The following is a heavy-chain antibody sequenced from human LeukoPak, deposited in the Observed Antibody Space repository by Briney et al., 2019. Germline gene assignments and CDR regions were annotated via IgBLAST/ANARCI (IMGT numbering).Heavy chain of an antibody. CDR2: INHSGST. V-gene: IGHV4-34*01. CDR3: ASAGYANWFDP. D-gene: IGHD1-1*01. Sequence: SETLSLTCAVYGGSFSGYYWSWIRQPPGKGLEWIGEINHSGSTNYNPSLKSRVTISVDTSKNQFSLKLSSVTAADTAVYYCASAGYANWFDPWGQGTLVTVSS. CDR1: GGSFSGYY. J-gene: IGHJ5*02.